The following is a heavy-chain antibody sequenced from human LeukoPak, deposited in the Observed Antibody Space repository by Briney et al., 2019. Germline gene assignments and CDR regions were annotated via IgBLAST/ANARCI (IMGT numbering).Heavy chain of an antibody. CDR3: ARTPPPVAGSRGIDY. J-gene: IGHJ4*02. D-gene: IGHD6-19*01. CDR2: INHSGST. V-gene: IGHV4-34*01. CDR1: GGSFSGYY. Sequence: PSETLSLTCAVYGGSFSGYYWSWIRQPPGKGLEWIGEINHSGSTNYNPSPKSRVTISVDTSKNQFSLKLSSVTAADTAVYYCARTPPPVAGSRGIDYWGQGTLVTVSS.